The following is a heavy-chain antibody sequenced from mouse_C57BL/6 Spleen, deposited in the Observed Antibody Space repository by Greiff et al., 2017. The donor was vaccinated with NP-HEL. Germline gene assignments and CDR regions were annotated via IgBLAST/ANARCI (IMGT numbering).Heavy chain of an antibody. CDR3: ARKNTTMVTGFDY. J-gene: IGHJ2*01. V-gene: IGHV1-50*01. CDR1: GYTFTSYW. CDR2: IDPSDSYT. D-gene: IGHD2-2*01. Sequence: VQLQQPGAELVKPGASVKLSCKASGYTFTSYWMQWVKQRPGQGLEWIGEIDPSDSYTNYNQKFKGKATLTVDTSSSTAYMQLSSLTSEDSAVYYCARKNTTMVTGFDYWGQGTTLTVSS.